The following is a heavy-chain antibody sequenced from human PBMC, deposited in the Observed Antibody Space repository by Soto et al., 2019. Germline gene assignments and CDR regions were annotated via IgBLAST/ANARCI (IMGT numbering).Heavy chain of an antibody. CDR1: CYTFTSDG. J-gene: IGHJ4*02. CDR2: ISAYNGNT. Sequence: QVQLLQSGAEVKKPGASVKVSCKASCYTFTSDGIIWLRQASGQGLEWMGWISAYNGNTNYAQTLQGRVTMTTDTSTSKAYMDLRSLRSDDTAVYYCAGELIVGATPPYYFDYWGQGTLVTVSS. D-gene: IGHD1-26*01. V-gene: IGHV1-18*01. CDR3: AGELIVGATPPYYFDY.